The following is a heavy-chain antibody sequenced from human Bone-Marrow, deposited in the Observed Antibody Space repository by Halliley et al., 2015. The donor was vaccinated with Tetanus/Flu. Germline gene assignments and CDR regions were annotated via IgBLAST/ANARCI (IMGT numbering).Heavy chain of an antibody. J-gene: IGHJ4*02. CDR3: ARHALGASGWHYFDD. Sequence: VQLVQSGIEVKKPGESLRISCKGSGYSFLSNWITWVRQMPGKGLEWVGMLDPQASNSKYSPSFQGQVTISGDESISTAYLQWSSLKASDPAMYFCARHALGASGWHYFDDWGQGTLVTVSS. V-gene: IGHV5-10-1*04. CDR1: GYSFLSNW. CDR2: LDPQASNS. D-gene: IGHD6-19*01.